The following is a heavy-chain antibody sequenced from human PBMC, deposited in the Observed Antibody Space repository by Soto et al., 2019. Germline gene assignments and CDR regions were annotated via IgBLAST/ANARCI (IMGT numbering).Heavy chain of an antibody. CDR3: ARQGYCSGGLCCGFDY. Sequence: GESLKISCKSSGYGFPGYWIGWVRQMPGEGLEWMGIIYPGDSDTRYSPSFQGQVTISVDKSISTAYLQWSSLRASDTAMYYCARQGYCSGGLCCGFDYWGQGTLVTVSS. CDR1: GYGFPGYW. CDR2: IYPGDSDT. D-gene: IGHD2-15*01. J-gene: IGHJ4*02. V-gene: IGHV5-51*01.